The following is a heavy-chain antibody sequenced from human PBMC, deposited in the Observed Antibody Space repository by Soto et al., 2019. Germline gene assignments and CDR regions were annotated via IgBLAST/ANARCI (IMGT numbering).Heavy chain of an antibody. CDR1: GGTFSSYA. Sequence: QVQLVQSGDEVKKPGSSVKVSCKASGGTFSSYAISWVRQAPGQGLEWMGGIIPIFGTANYAQKFQGRVTITADESTSTAYMELSSLRSEDTAVYYCAREEDSSSWYLYYYGMDVWGQGTTVTVSS. CDR3: AREEDSSSWYLYYYGMDV. CDR2: IIPIFGTA. V-gene: IGHV1-69*01. J-gene: IGHJ6*02. D-gene: IGHD6-13*01.